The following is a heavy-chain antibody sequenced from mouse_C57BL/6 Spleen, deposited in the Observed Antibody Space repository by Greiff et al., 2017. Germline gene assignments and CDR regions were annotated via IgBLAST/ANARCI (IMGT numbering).Heavy chain of an antibody. CDR3: ATSYEWFAY. V-gene: IGHV3-6*01. D-gene: IGHD2-3*01. J-gene: IGHJ3*01. CDR2: ISYDGSN. CDR1: GYSITSGYY. Sequence: EVKLLESGPGLVKPSQSLSLTCSVTGYSITSGYYWNWIRQFPGNKLEWMGYISYDGSNNYNPSLKNRISITRDTSKNQFFLKLNSVTTEDTATYYCATSYEWFAYWGQGTLVTVSA.